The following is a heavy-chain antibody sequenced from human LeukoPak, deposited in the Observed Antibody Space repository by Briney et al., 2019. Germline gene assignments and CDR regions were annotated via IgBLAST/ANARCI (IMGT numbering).Heavy chain of an antibody. V-gene: IGHV3-7*03. Sequence: GGSLRLSCAASGFALSSHWMTWVRQVPGRGPEWVANVNRDGSETCYLDSVKGRFTISKDNAKNSLYLQMNSLRAEDTALYHCARNNGMDVWGQGTTVIVSS. J-gene: IGHJ6*02. CDR3: ARNNGMDV. CDR1: GFALSSHW. CDR2: VNRDGSET.